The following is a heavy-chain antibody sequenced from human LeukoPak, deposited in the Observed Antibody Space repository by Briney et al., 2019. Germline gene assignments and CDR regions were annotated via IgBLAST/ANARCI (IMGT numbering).Heavy chain of an antibody. J-gene: IGHJ6*03. CDR1: GGSISSYY. CDR2: IYTSGST. Sequence: PSETLSLTCTVSGGSISSYYWSWIRQPAGKGLEWIGRIYTSGSTNYNPSLKSRVTMSVDTSKNQFSLKLSSVTAADTAVYYCERDMCSSTSCYDYYYYMDVWGKGTTVTVSS. V-gene: IGHV4-4*07. D-gene: IGHD2-2*01. CDR3: ERDMCSSTSCYDYYYYMDV.